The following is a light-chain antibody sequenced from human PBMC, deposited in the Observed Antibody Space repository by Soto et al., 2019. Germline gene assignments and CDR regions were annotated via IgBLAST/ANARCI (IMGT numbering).Light chain of an antibody. J-gene: IGKJ4*01. V-gene: IGKV4-1*01. CDR3: HQYYRPPLT. CDR1: QSVLFTSNSKNF. Sequence: DIVLTQSPDSLAVSLGERATINCKSSQSVLFTSNSKNFIAWYQQKAGQSPRLLIYWASTRESGVPDRFSGSGSGTDFTLTISNLQAEDVAVYYCHQYYRPPLTFGGGTKVEIK. CDR2: WAS.